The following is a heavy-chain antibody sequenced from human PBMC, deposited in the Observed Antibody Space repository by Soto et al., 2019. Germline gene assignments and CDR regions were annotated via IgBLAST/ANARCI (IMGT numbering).Heavy chain of an antibody. V-gene: IGHV4-4*07. CDR2: IYTSGST. Sequence: PSETLSLTCTVSGGSISSYYWSWIRQPAGKGLEWIGRIYTSGSTNYNPSLKSRVTMSVDTSKNQLSLKLSSVTAADTAVYYCARESGYDEIPYYYYGMDVWGQGTTVTVSS. CDR3: ARESGYDEIPYYYYGMDV. CDR1: GGSISSYY. D-gene: IGHD5-12*01. J-gene: IGHJ6*02.